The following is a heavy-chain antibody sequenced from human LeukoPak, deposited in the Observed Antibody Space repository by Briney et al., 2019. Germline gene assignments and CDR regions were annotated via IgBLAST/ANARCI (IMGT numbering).Heavy chain of an antibody. J-gene: IGHJ4*01. V-gene: IGHV1-18*04. D-gene: IGHD3-10*01. Sequence: ASVKVSCKASGYTFTSYHMHWVRQAPGQGLEWMGWISAYNGNTNYAQKLQGRVTMTTDKSTSTAYMKLRSLRSDDTAVYYCARATPDIWLEELSGSYYFAYWGQGTLVTVSS. CDR2: ISAYNGNT. CDR3: ARATPDIWLEELSGSYYFAY. CDR1: GYTFTSYH.